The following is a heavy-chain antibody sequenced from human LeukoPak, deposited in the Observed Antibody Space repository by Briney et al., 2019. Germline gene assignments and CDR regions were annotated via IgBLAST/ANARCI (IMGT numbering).Heavy chain of an antibody. J-gene: IGHJ4*02. V-gene: IGHV4-59*12. CDR1: GGSISSYY. D-gene: IGHD5-24*01. CDR2: IYYSGST. Sequence: SETLSLTCTVSGGSISSYYWSWIRQPPGKGLEWIGYIYYSGSTNYNPSLKSRVTISVDTSKNQFSLKLSSVTAADTAVYYCARGRPVRWLQSNRPLDYWGQGTLVTVSS. CDR3: ARGRPVRWLQSNRPLDY.